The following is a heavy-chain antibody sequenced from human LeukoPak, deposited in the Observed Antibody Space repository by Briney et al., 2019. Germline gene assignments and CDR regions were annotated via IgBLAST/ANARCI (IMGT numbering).Heavy chain of an antibody. V-gene: IGHV3-33*08. CDR1: GFTFRSYA. CDR2: IWYDGSNK. Sequence: GRSLRLSCAASGFTFRSYAMHWVRQAPGKGLEWVAVIWYDGSNKYYADSVKGRFTISRDNSKNTMDLQMNSLRAEDTAVYYCAREQYGSDDALDIWGQGTMVTVSS. CDR3: AREQYGSDDALDI. J-gene: IGHJ3*02. D-gene: IGHD4-17*01.